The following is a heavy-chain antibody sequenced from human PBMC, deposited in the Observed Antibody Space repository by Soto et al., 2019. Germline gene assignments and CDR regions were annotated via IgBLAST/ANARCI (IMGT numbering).Heavy chain of an antibody. Sequence: EVQLVESGGGLVKPGGSLRLSCAASGFTFSSYSMNWVRQAPGKGLEWVSSISSSSSYIYYADSLKGRFTISRDNAKNSLYLQMNSLRAEDTAVYYCARIGSQLYYYYGMDVWGQGTTVTVSS. CDR3: ARIGSQLYYYYGMDV. CDR2: ISSSSSYI. V-gene: IGHV3-21*01. CDR1: GFTFSSYS. D-gene: IGHD2-2*01. J-gene: IGHJ6*02.